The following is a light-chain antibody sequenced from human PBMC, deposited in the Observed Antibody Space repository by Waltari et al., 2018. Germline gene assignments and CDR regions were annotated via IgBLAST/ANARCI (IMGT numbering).Light chain of an antibody. J-gene: IGLJ2*01. CDR1: RSDVGGWNR. V-gene: IGLV2-18*02. CDR3: SSYTDDAVL. CDR2: DVS. Sequence: QSALTPPPSVSGSPGQSVTISCPASRSDVGGWNRVSWSQQPPGSAPRLILFDVSNRPDGGPDRLSGSKSGNTASLTICGLQTEDEADYYCSSYTDDAVLFGGGTQLTV.